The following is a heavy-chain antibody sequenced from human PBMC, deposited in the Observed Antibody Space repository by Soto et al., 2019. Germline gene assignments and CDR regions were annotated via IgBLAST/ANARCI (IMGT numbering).Heavy chain of an antibody. CDR1: GFTFSDYY. CDR3: ARDISLKRGYSYGPFDY. D-gene: IGHD5-18*01. V-gene: IGHV3-11*01. CDR2: ISSSGSTI. J-gene: IGHJ4*02. Sequence: SLRLSCAASGFTFSDYYMSWIRQAPGKGLEWVSYISSSGSTIYYADSVKGRFTISRDNAKNSLYLQMNSLRAEDTAVYYCARDISLKRGYSYGPFDYWGQGTLVTVSS.